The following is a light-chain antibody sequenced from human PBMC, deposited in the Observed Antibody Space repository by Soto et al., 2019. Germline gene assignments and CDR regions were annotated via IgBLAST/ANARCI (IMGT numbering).Light chain of an antibody. CDR3: QHTDNCPLT. Sequence: DIQMTQSPSSVSASVGDRVTITCRASQGITSWLAWYQQQPGKAPKLLIYAASTLQGGIPSRLSGRRSGTAVTLTVSRQRPEDVSAFYCQHTDNCPLTFGGGTKVEIK. J-gene: IGKJ4*01. V-gene: IGKV1-12*01. CDR2: AAS. CDR1: QGITSW.